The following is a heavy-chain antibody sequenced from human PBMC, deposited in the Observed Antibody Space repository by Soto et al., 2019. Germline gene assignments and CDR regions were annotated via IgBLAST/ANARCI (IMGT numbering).Heavy chain of an antibody. CDR3: AAGEASSRNLAPYYLDF. V-gene: IGHV4-59*01. D-gene: IGHD6-13*01. Sequence: ETLSLTCTVSGGSMRNYFWTWIRQPPGKGLEWIGYMHYSGTTSFFPSYNPSLRSRVTISEDTSKNQVSLKLLSVTTADTAVYFCAAGEASSRNLAPYYLDFWGQGTLVTVSS. CDR2: MHYSGTT. J-gene: IGHJ4*02. CDR1: GGSMRNYF.